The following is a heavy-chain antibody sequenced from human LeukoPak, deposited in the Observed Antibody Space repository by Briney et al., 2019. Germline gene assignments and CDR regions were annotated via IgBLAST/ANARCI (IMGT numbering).Heavy chain of an antibody. J-gene: IGHJ3*02. CDR2: IYTSGST. D-gene: IGHD4-23*01. Sequence: PSETLSLTCTVSGGSISIYYWSWIRQPAGKGLEWIGRIYTSGSTNYNPSLKSRVTMSVDTSKNQFSLKLSSVTAADTAVYYCARAYRYGGSGGDAFDIWGQGTMVTVSS. CDR3: ARAYRYGGSGGDAFDI. CDR1: GGSISIYY. V-gene: IGHV4-4*07.